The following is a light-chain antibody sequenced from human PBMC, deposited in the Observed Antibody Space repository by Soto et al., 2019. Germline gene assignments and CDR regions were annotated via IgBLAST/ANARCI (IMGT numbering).Light chain of an antibody. CDR2: KGS. J-gene: IGLJ2*01. CDR3: YSYAGSSTLA. V-gene: IGLV2-23*01. CDR1: SSDVGSYNL. Sequence: QSVLTQPASVSGSPGQSITISCTGTSSDVGSYNLVSWYQHHPGKAPKLIIYKGSKRPSGVSNRFFGSKSGNTASLTISGLQAEDEADYYCYSYAGSSTLAFGGGTKLTVL.